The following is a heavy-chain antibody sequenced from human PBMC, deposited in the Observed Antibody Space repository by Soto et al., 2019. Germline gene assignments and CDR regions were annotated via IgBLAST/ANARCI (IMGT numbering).Heavy chain of an antibody. D-gene: IGHD1-7*01. CDR3: AKALYNWNSDDAFDI. CDR1: GFTFSSYA. Sequence: EVQLLESGGGLVQPGGSLRLSCAASGFTFSSYAMSWVRQAPGKGLEWVSAISGSGGSTYYADSVKARFTISRDNSKNTEYRQRNSLRAEDTAVYYCAKALYNWNSDDAFDIWGQGTMVTVSS. V-gene: IGHV3-23*01. J-gene: IGHJ3*02. CDR2: ISGSGGST.